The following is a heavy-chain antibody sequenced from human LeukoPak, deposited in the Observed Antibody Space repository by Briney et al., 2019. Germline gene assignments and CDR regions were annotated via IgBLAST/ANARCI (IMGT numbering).Heavy chain of an antibody. V-gene: IGHV3-49*03. Sequence: GGSLRLSCTASGFTFGDYAMSWFRQAPGKGLEWVGFIRSKAYGGTTEYAASVKGRFTISRDDSKSIAYLQMNSLKTEDTAVYYCTRDGTGGGYFNDYWGQGTLVTVSS. CDR1: GFTFGDYA. CDR3: TRDGTGGGYFNDY. CDR2: IRSKAYGGTT. D-gene: IGHD5-12*01. J-gene: IGHJ4*02.